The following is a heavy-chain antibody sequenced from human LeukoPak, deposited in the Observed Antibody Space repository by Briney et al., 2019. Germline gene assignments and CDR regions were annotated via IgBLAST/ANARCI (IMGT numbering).Heavy chain of an antibody. CDR2: MNPGSGNT. CDR3: ARGRPTNLGGIY. V-gene: IGHV1-8*01. D-gene: IGHD7-27*01. CDR1: GYTFTSHH. J-gene: IGHJ4*02. Sequence: ASVKVSCKASGYTFTSHHINWLRQAAGQGLEWMGWMNPGSGNTVSAQKFQGRVTMTWDTSISTAYMELSSLRSEDPAVYYCARGRPTNLGGIYWGQGTLVTVSS.